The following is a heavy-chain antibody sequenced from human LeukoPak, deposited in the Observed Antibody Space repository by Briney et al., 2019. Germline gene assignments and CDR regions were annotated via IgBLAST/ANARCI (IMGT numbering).Heavy chain of an antibody. CDR2: ISSSGSTI. J-gene: IGHJ4*02. CDR1: GFTFSDYY. CDR3: ARPRFLEWLSAYFDY. V-gene: IGHV3-11*01. D-gene: IGHD3-3*01. Sequence: GGSLRLSCAASGFTFSDYYMSWIRQAPVKGLEWVSYISSSGSTIYYADSVKGRFTISRDNAKNSLYLQMNSLRAEDTAVYYCARPRFLEWLSAYFDYWGQGTLVTVSS.